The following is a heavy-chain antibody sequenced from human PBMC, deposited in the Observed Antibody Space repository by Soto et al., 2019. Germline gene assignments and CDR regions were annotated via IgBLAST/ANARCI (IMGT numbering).Heavy chain of an antibody. J-gene: IGHJ6*02. Sequence: ASVKVSCKASGYTFTSYDINWVRQATGQGLEWMGWMNPNSGNTGYAQKFQGRVTMTRNTTISTAYMELSSLRSEDTAVYYCAGRYYDFWSGSYYYYGMDVWGQGTTVTVSS. CDR3: AGRYYDFWSGSYYYYGMDV. CDR2: MNPNSGNT. V-gene: IGHV1-8*01. CDR1: GYTFTSYD. D-gene: IGHD3-3*01.